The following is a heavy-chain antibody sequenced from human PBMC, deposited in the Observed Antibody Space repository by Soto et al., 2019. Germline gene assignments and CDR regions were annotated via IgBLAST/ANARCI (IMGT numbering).Heavy chain of an antibody. V-gene: IGHV1-2*02. CDR3: AREASAVISLDY. J-gene: IGHJ4*03. D-gene: IGHD6-19*01. CDR2: FNPNSGDT. CDR1: GYIFTAYS. Sequence: ASVKVSCKASGYIFTAYSMHWVRQAPGQGLEWVGWFNPNSGDTIYAQKFQGRVTLTGDTSISTAYMELYSLTSDDTAVYYCAREASAVISLDYWGQGTTVTVSS.